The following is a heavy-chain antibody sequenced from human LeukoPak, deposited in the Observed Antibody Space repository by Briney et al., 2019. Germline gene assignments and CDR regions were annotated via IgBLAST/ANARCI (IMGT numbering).Heavy chain of an antibody. CDR2: ISGSGGST. D-gene: IGHD3-10*01. CDR1: GFTFSSDA. Sequence: VGSLRLSSAASGFTFSSDAMSAGRQAPGKGLEWVSAISGSGGSTYYADSVRGRFTIYRDNSKTTLYLQMNSLTAEDTAVYYCAKRITMVRGESLAFDYWGQGTLVTVSS. V-gene: IGHV3-23*01. CDR3: AKRITMVRGESLAFDY. J-gene: IGHJ4*02.